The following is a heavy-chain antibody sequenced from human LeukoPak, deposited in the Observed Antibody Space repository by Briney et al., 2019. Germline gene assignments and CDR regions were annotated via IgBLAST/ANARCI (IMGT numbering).Heavy chain of an antibody. CDR3: ARDPNSGYDMVWYLDL. D-gene: IGHD5-12*01. V-gene: IGHV3-33*01. J-gene: IGHJ2*01. CDR1: GFTFSNYA. Sequence: GGSLRLSCAASGFTFSNYAMHWVRQAPGKGLEWVAAVWDAGTNTHYADSVKGRVTISRDNSKNTVYLQMNSLRAEDTAVYYCARDPNSGYDMVWYLDLWGRGTLVTVSS. CDR2: VWDAGTNT.